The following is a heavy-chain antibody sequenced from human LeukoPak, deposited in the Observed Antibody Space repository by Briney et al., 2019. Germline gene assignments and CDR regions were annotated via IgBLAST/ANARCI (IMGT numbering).Heavy chain of an antibody. CDR1: GYTFTSYY. D-gene: IGHD1-26*01. J-gene: IGHJ6*02. Sequence: ASVTVSCKASGYTFTSYYLHWVRQAPGQGLEWMGWINPDSGGTNFAQKFQGRVTMTRDTSISTAYMELSSLRSDDTAVYYCARDLPARGYGMDVWGQGTTVTVSS. CDR3: ARDLPARGYGMDV. V-gene: IGHV1-2*02. CDR2: INPDSGGT.